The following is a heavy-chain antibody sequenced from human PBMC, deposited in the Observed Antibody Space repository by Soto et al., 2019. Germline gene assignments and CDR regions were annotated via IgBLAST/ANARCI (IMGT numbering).Heavy chain of an antibody. Sequence: QVQLVQSGAEVKKPGASVKVSCKASGYTFSSHDINWVRQATGQGLEWMGWMNPNSGNTGYAQKFQGRVTLTRHTSRSTAYMELSSLRSEDTAVYCCAGSARATWYCYDMDIWGQGTTVTVSS. D-gene: IGHD5-12*01. CDR3: AGSARATWYCYDMDI. V-gene: IGHV1-8*01. CDR2: MNPNSGNT. J-gene: IGHJ6*02. CDR1: GYTFSSHD.